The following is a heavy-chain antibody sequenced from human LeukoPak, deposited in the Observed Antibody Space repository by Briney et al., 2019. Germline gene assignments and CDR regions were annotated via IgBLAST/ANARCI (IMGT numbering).Heavy chain of an antibody. CDR1: GYSFTSYW. D-gene: IGHD4-11*01. J-gene: IGHJ4*02. CDR3: ARRRKLQSYFFDY. V-gene: IGHV5-51*01. CDR2: IYPGDSDT. Sequence: GESLKISRKGSGYSFTSYWIGWVRQMPGKGLEWMGIIYPGDSDTRYSPSFQGQVNISADTSIRTAYLQWSSLKASDTAVYYCARRRKLQSYFFDYWGQGTLVTVSS.